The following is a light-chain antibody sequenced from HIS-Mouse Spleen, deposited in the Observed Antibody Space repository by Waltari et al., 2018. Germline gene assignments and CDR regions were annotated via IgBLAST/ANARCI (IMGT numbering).Light chain of an antibody. CDR1: QSVSSSY. J-gene: IGKJ5*01. CDR3: QQYGSTPIT. Sequence: EIVLTQSPATLSLSPGERATLYCGARQSVSSSYLAWYQQKPGLAPRLLIYDASSRAHGSPDRFSGSGSGTDFTLTISRLEPEDFAVYYCQQYGSTPITFGPGTRLEI. V-gene: IGKV3D-20*01. CDR2: DAS.